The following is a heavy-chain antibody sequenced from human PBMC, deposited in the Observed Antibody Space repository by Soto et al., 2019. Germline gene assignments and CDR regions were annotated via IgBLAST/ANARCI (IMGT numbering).Heavy chain of an antibody. J-gene: IGHJ6*02. CDR3: ARDWVDYYDSSGYYYYYGMDV. V-gene: IGHV3-30-3*01. CDR2: ISYDGSNK. Sequence: QVQLVESGGGVVQPGRSLRLSCAASGFTFSSYAMHWVRQAPGKGLEWVAVISYDGSNKYYADSVKGRFTISRDNSKNTLYLQMNSLRAEDTAVYYCARDWVDYYDSSGYYYYYGMDVWGQGTTVTVSS. CDR1: GFTFSSYA. D-gene: IGHD3-22*01.